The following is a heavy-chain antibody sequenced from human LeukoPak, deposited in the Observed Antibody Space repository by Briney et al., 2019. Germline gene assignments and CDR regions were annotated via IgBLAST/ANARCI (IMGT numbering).Heavy chain of an antibody. J-gene: IGHJ5*02. D-gene: IGHD3-3*01. Sequence: PGESLKISCKGSGYSFTSYWIGWVRQMPGKGLEWMGIIYPGDSDTRYSPSFQGQVTISADKSISTAYLQWSSLKASDTAMYYCARRHLPGRRFLEWFTEDKNWFDPWGQGTLVTVSS. CDR2: IYPGDSDT. V-gene: IGHV5-51*01. CDR1: GYSFTSYW. CDR3: ARRHLPGRRFLEWFTEDKNWFDP.